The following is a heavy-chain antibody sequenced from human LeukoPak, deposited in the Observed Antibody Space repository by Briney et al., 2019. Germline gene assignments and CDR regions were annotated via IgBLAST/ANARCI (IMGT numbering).Heavy chain of an antibody. CDR1: GGTFSSYA. D-gene: IGHD3-22*01. CDR3: ARENYDSGPDQTNFDY. CDR2: IIPILGIA. J-gene: IGHJ4*02. Sequence: ASVKVSCKASGGTFSSYAISWVRQAPGQGLEWMGRIIPILGIANYAQKFQGRVTITADKSTSTAYMELSSLRSEDTAVYYCARENYDSGPDQTNFDYWGQGTLVTVSS. V-gene: IGHV1-69*04.